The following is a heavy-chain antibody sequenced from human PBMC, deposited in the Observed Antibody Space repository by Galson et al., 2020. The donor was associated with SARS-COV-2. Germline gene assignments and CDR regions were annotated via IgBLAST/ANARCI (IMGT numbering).Heavy chain of an antibody. J-gene: IGHJ3*02. Sequence: ASETLSLTCTVSGGSTIGYDWNWIRQPPGKGLEWIGSIYFSGTTIYNPSLKRRLTMSLDGSRNHFPLNLTSATATVTAFYYCARSSYSSGYYQGSFDIWGQGKLVIVSS. CDR3: ARSSYSSGYYQGSFDI. V-gene: IGHV4-59*01. D-gene: IGHD6-19*01. CDR1: GGSTIGYD. CDR2: IYFSGTT.